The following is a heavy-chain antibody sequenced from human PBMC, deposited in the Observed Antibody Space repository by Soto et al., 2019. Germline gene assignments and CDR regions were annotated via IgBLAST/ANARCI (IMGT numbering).Heavy chain of an antibody. CDR2: TYHGGAT. V-gene: IGHV4-4*02. CDR1: GGSIRGHYW. CDR3: AHQTISYTLDV. D-gene: IGHD1-1*01. J-gene: IGHJ6*02. Sequence: QVQLQESGPGLVKPSGTLSLTCAVSGGSIRGHYWWSWVRQTPGKGLEWIGETYHGGATYYNPSLKSRVTISTDESKNQLSLKLKFVTAADTAVYYCAHQTISYTLDVWGQGTTVTVSS.